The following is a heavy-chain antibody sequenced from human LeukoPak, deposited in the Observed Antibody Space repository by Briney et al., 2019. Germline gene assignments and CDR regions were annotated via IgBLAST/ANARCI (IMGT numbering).Heavy chain of an antibody. D-gene: IGHD3-3*01. Sequence: PSETLSLTCTVSGGSISSYYWSWIRQPPGKGLEWIGYIYYCGSTNYNPSLKSRVTISVDTSKNQFSLKLSSVTAANTAVYYCARVTIFGVVRYFDYWGQGTLVTVSS. CDR1: GGSISSYY. CDR2: IYYCGST. V-gene: IGHV4-59*01. CDR3: ARVTIFGVVRYFDY. J-gene: IGHJ4*02.